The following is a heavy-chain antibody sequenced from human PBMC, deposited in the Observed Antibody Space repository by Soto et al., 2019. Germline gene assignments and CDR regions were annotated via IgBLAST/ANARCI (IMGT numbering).Heavy chain of an antibody. CDR2: INAGNGNT. J-gene: IGHJ4*02. CDR3: ARDDYYDSSGYTRFDY. CDR1: GYTFTSYA. D-gene: IGHD3-22*01. Sequence: QVQLVQSGAEVKKPGASVKVSCKASGYTFTSYAMHWVRQAPGQRLEWMGWINAGNGNTKYSQKFQGRVTITRDTSASTAYMELSSLRSEDTAVYYCARDDYYDSSGYTRFDYWGQGTLVTVSS. V-gene: IGHV1-3*01.